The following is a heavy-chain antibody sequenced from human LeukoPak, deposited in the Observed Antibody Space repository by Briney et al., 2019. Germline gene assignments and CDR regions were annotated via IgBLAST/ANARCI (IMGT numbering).Heavy chain of an antibody. Sequence: PSETLSLTCAVSGVSISSGGWWSWVRQPPGKGLEWMGEISYFGSAGYNPSLQSRVTMSKDTSKNQFSLTLTSVTAADTAMYYCASNVVYSFLIWGQGTMVTVSS. J-gene: IGHJ3*02. CDR2: ISYFGSA. CDR1: GVSISSGGW. D-gene: IGHD2-21*01. CDR3: ASNVVYSFLI. V-gene: IGHV4/OR15-8*01.